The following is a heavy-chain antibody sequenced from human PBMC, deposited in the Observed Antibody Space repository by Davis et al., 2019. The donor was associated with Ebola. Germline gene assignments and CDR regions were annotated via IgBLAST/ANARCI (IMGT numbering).Heavy chain of an antibody. V-gene: IGHV3-33*01. Sequence: GGSLRLSCVASGFSFDAFGMNWVRQAPGKGLEWVATIWYDENNSYYADSVKGRFTISRDDSKNTLYLRMDNLRAEDTAVYYCARDSDYGYSHGMDVWGQGTTVIVSS. CDR1: GFSFDAFG. D-gene: IGHD4-17*01. CDR2: IWYDENNS. J-gene: IGHJ6*02. CDR3: ARDSDYGYSHGMDV.